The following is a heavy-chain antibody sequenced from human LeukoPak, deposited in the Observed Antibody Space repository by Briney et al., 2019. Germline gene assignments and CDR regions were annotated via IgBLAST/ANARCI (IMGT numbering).Heavy chain of an antibody. CDR3: ARQEVTFLSHAFDI. Sequence: AETLSLSCTVSGGSISSSSYYWGWIRQPPGKGLEWIGYIYYSGSTNYNPSLKSRVTISVDTSKNQFSLKLSSVTAADTAVYYCARQEVTFLSHAFDIWGQGEMVTVSS. V-gene: IGHV4-61*05. D-gene: IGHD2-21*02. J-gene: IGHJ3*02. CDR2: IYYSGST. CDR1: GGSISSSSYY.